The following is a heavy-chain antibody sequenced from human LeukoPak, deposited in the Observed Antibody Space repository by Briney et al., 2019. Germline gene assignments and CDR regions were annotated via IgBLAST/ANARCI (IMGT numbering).Heavy chain of an antibody. V-gene: IGHV4/OR15-8*01. CDR3: AGGWYAVDY. D-gene: IGHD6-19*01. CDR1: GGSISSSNW. Sequence: SETLSLTCVVSGGSISSSNWWSWVRQPPGKGLEWIGEISHSGSASYNLSLKSRVTISVDKSKNQFSLKLNSVTAADTAVYYCAGGWYAVDYWGQGTLVTVSS. J-gene: IGHJ4*02. CDR2: ISHSGSA.